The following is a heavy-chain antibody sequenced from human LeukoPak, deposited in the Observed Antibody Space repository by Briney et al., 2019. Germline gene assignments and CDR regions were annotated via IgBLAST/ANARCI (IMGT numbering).Heavy chain of an antibody. Sequence: SQTLSLTCSVSGDSISSRTYYWIWIRQYPEKGLEWIGYIWNSGSTNYNPSLKSRVTVSVDTSKNQFSLTLTSVTAADTALYYCAADVSSTFPNWIDPWGQGIPVIVSS. V-gene: IGHV4-31*03. J-gene: IGHJ5*02. D-gene: IGHD6-6*01. CDR3: AADVSSTFPNWIDP. CDR2: IWNSGST. CDR1: GDSISSRTYY.